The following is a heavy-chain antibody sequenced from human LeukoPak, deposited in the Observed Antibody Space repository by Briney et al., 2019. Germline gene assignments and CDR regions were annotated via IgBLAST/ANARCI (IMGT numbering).Heavy chain of an antibody. CDR2: INPNSGGT. D-gene: IGHD2-2*01. CDR1: GYTFTGYY. J-gene: IGHJ5*02. Sequence: ASVKVSCKASGYTFTGYYMHWVRQAPGQGLEWMGWINPNSGGTNYAQKFQGRVTMTRDTSICTAYMELSRLRSDDTAVYYCARYCSSTSCSIYNWFDPSRQGTLVTVSS. CDR3: ARYCSSTSCSIYNWFDP. V-gene: IGHV1-2*02.